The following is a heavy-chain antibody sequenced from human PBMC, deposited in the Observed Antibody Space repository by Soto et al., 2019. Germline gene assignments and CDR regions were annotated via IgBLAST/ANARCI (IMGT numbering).Heavy chain of an antibody. J-gene: IGHJ4*02. CDR3: ARVAVEMATIHVFDY. CDR2: ISYDGSNK. V-gene: IGHV3-30-3*01. CDR1: GFTFSSYA. D-gene: IGHD5-12*01. Sequence: QVQLVESGGGVVQPGRSLRRSCAASGFTFSSYAMHWVRQAPGKGLEWVAVISYDGSNKYYADSMKGRFTISRDNSTNTLYLQMNRLRAEDTAVYYCARVAVEMATIHVFDYWGQGTRVTVSS.